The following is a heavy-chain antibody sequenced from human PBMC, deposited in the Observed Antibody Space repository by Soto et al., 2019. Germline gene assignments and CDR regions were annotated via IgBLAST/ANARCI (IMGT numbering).Heavy chain of an antibody. CDR2: IYYSGST. CDR3: ARRYGASFDY. V-gene: IGHV4-59*01. CDR1: GVSISSYY. D-gene: IGHD4-17*01. Sequence: SETLSLTCPVPGVSISSYYWSWIRQPPGKGLEWIGYIYYSGSTNYNPSLKSRVTISVDTSKNQFSLKLSSVTAADTAVYYCARRYGASFDYWGQGTPVTVSA. J-gene: IGHJ4*02.